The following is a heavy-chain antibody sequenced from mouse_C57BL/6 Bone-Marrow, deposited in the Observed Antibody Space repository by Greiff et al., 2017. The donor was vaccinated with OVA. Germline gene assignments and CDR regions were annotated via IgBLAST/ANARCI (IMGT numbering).Heavy chain of an antibody. CDR3: ARHEGLGYWYFDV. CDR1: GFTFSDYY. J-gene: IGHJ1*03. D-gene: IGHD2-14*01. CDR2: ISTGGGST. Sequence: EVHLVESGGGLVQPGGSLKLSCAASGFTFSDYYMYWVRQTPEKRLEWVAYISTGGGSTYYPDTVKGRFTISRDNAKNTLYLQMSRLKSEDTAMYYCARHEGLGYWYFDVWGTGTTVTVSS. V-gene: IGHV5-12*01.